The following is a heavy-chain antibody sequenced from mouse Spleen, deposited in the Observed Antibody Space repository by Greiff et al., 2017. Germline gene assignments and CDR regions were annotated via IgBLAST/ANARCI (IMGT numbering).Heavy chain of an antibody. V-gene: IGHV5-17*01. CDR1: GFTFSDYG. D-gene: IGHD2-3*01. CDR2: ISSGSSTI. Sequence: EVQLVESGGGLVKPGGSLKLSCAASGFTFSDYGMHWVRQAPEKGLEWVAYISSGSSTIYYADTVKGRFTISRDNAKNTLFLQMTSLRSEDTAMYYCARRDGYYNFFAYWGQGTLVTVSA. CDR3: ARRDGYYNFFAY. J-gene: IGHJ3*01.